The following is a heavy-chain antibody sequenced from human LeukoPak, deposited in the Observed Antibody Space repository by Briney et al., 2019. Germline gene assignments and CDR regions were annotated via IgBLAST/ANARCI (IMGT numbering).Heavy chain of an antibody. Sequence: SETLSLTCTVSGYSISSGYYWGWIRQPPGKGLEWIGSIYHSGSTYYNPSLKSRVTISVDTSKNQFSLKLSSVTAADTAVYYCARDHDYVWGSYRLVSWFDPWGQGTLVTVSS. J-gene: IGHJ5*02. CDR2: IYHSGST. CDR1: GYSISSGYY. D-gene: IGHD3-16*02. CDR3: ARDHDYVWGSYRLVSWFDP. V-gene: IGHV4-38-2*02.